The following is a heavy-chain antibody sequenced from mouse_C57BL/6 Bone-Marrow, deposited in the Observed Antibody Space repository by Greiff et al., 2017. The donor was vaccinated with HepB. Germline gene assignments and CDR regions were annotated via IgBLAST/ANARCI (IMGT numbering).Heavy chain of an antibody. Sequence: EVMLVESGGGLVQPGGSLKLSCAASGFTFSDYYMYWVRQTPEKRLEWVAYISNGGGSTYYPDTVKGRFTISRDNAKNTLYLQMSRLKSEDTAMYYCARQAITHYYFDYWGQGTTLTVSS. D-gene: IGHD1-1*01. V-gene: IGHV5-12*01. CDR1: GFTFSDYY. CDR3: ARQAITHYYFDY. J-gene: IGHJ2*01. CDR2: ISNGGGST.